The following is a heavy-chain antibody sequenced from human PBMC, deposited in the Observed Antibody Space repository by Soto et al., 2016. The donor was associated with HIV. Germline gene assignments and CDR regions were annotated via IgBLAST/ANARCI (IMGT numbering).Heavy chain of an antibody. Sequence: QVQLAQSGAEVKKPGASVKVSCKASGYTFTDYYMHWVRQAPGQGLEWMGWVNPNSGGTNYAQKFQGRVTMTSDTSISTAHMELSRLRSDDTAVYYCAWMDYGRDYWGQGTLVTVSS. CDR3: AWMDYGRDY. V-gene: IGHV1-2*02. J-gene: IGHJ4*02. CDR2: VNPNSGGT. D-gene: IGHD3-10*01. CDR1: GYTFTDYY.